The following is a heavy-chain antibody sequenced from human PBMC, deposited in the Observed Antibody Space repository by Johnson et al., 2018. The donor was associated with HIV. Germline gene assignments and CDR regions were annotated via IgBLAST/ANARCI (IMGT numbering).Heavy chain of an antibody. CDR2: ISYDGSNK. V-gene: IGHV3-30-3*01. D-gene: IGHD1-26*01. J-gene: IGHJ3*02. CDR3: AKDLFTEREDDVFDI. Sequence: HVQLVESGGGLVKPGRSLRLSCAASGFTFSSYAMHWVRQAPGKGLEWVAVISYDGSNKYYADSVKGRFPISRDNSKNTLYLQMNSLRAEDTAVYYCAKDLFTEREDDVFDIWGQGTMVTVSS. CDR1: GFTFSSYA.